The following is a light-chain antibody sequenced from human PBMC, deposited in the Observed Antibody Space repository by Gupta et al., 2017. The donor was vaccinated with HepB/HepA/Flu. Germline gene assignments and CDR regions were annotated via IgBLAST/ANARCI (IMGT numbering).Light chain of an antibody. V-gene: IGKV1-33*01. CDR1: QDIRYY. CDR2: AVS. J-gene: IGKJ4*01. Sequence: SASALSASVGDRVTISCQASQDIRYYLNWYQQKPGKAPKLLIYAVSNLTTGVPSRFTGSGSGTDFTFTISRLQPEDIATYFCQQYGNLPLTFGGGTKVEFE. CDR3: QQYGNLPLT.